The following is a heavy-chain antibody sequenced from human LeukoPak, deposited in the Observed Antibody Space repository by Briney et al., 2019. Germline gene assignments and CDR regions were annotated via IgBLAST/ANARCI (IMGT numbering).Heavy chain of an antibody. CDR2: IDPNSGGT. CDR1: GYTFSGYY. V-gene: IGHV1-2*06. J-gene: IGHJ4*01. D-gene: IGHD5-18*01. CDR3: ARDLGYGYGSVWHKYFDY. Sequence: GASVKVSCKASGYTFSGYYLHWVREAPGQRLEWMGHIDPNSGGTKYAQKFQGRVTMTRDTSTTSAYMELSSLIFDDTAVYYCARDLGYGYGSVWHKYFDYWGHGTLVTVSS.